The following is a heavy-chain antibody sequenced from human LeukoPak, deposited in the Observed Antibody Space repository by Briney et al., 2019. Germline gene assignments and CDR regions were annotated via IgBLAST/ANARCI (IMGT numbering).Heavy chain of an antibody. CDR2: ISYDRSKK. V-gene: IGHV3-30*04. D-gene: IGHD3-22*01. CDR1: GFTFSSYA. J-gene: IGHJ4*02. CDR3: ARGDFYDSSGPRGY. Sequence: GRSLRLSCAASGFTFSSYAMHWVRQAPGKGLEWVAVISYDRSKKYYADSVKGRFTISRDNFKNTVYLQMNSLRAEDTAVYYCARGDFYDSSGPRGYWGQGTLVTVSS.